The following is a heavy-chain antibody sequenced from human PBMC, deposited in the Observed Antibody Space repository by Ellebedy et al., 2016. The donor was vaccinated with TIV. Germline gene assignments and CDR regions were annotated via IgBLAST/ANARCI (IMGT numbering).Heavy chain of an antibody. CDR2: ISSSSYI. CDR3: ARVSDRLVGMDV. V-gene: IGHV3-21*01. D-gene: IGHD3-16*02. Sequence: GESLKISXAASGFTFSSYSMNWVRQAPGKGLEWVSSISSSSYIYYADSVKGRFTISRDNAKNSLYLQMNSLRAEDTAVYYCARVSDRLVGMDVWGQGTTVTVSS. CDR1: GFTFSSYS. J-gene: IGHJ6*02.